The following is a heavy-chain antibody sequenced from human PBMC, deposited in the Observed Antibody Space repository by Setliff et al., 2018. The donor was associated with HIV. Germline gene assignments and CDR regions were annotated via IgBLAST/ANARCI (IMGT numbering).Heavy chain of an antibody. Sequence: SETLSLTCTVFGGSINSYSWNWIRQPPGKGLEWIGYIYTSGSTNYNPSLKSRVTISVDSSKNQFSLRLSSVTAADTALYYCARDATSVGYMDVWGKGTTVTVSS. CDR3: ARDATSVGYMDV. D-gene: IGHD1-26*01. CDR2: IYTSGST. V-gene: IGHV4-59*01. J-gene: IGHJ6*03. CDR1: GGSINSYS.